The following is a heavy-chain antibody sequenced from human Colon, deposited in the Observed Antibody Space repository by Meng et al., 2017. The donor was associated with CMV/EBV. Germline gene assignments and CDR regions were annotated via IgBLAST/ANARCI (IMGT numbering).Heavy chain of an antibody. D-gene: IGHD5-12*01. Sequence: HITLKESAPTLVKPTQTLTLTCTFSGFSFITDKAGVGWIRHPPGKALEWLGFIYWDDDTRYSPSLKTRLTITRDTSKNQVILTMTNMDPADTATYYCVRRSYSGQDDYWGQGALVTVSS. J-gene: IGHJ4*02. CDR3: VRRSYSGQDDY. V-gene: IGHV2-5*02. CDR2: IYWDDDT. CDR1: GFSFITDKAG.